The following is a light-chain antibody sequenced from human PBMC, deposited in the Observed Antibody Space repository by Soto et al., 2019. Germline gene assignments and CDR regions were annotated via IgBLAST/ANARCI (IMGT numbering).Light chain of an antibody. CDR2: KAS. Sequence: DIQMTQSPSTLSASVGDRVTITCRASQSISPWLAWYQQIPGKAPKLLIYKASSLESWVPSRFSGSGSGTEFTLTISSLQPDDVATYYCQQYATYWTFGQGTKVEIK. J-gene: IGKJ1*01. CDR1: QSISPW. V-gene: IGKV1-5*03. CDR3: QQYATYWT.